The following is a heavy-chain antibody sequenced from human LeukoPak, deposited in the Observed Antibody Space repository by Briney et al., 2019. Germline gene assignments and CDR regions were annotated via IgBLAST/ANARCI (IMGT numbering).Heavy chain of an antibody. Sequence: GRSLRLSCAASGFTFSSYGMHWVRQAPGKGLEWVAVISHDGSNKYYADSVKGRFTISRDNSKNTLYLQMNSLRAEDTAVYYCAKSLSGYSYGYGGYFDYWGQGTLVTVSS. CDR3: AKSLSGYSYGYGGYFDY. CDR1: GFTFSSYG. J-gene: IGHJ4*02. D-gene: IGHD5-18*01. V-gene: IGHV3-30*18. CDR2: ISHDGSNK.